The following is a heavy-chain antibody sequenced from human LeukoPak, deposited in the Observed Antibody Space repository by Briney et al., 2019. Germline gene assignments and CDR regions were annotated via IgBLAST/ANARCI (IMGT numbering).Heavy chain of an antibody. V-gene: IGHV3-33*06. CDR1: GFTFSSYG. J-gene: IGHJ4*02. D-gene: IGHD5-18*01. CDR3: AKSLWIQLQYFDY. CDR2: IWYDGSNK. Sequence: SGGSLRLSCAASGFTFSSYGMHWVRQAPGKGLEWVAVIWYDGSNKYYADSVKGRFTISRDNSKNTLYLQMNSLRAEDTAVYYCAKSLWIQLQYFDYWGQGTLVTVSS.